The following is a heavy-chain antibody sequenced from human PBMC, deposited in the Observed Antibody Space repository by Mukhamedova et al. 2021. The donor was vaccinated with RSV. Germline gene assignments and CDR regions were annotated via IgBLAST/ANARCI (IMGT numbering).Heavy chain of an antibody. CDR3: VKSARVAHN. J-gene: IGHJ4*02. V-gene: IGHV3-11*06. Sequence: RQAPGKGLEWVSYISGTSTDTNYADSVRGRFTVSRDNARNTLYLQMDTLRDEDTAIDYCVKSARVAHNWVQATLVTVSS. CDR2: ISGTSTDT. D-gene: IGHD2-15*01.